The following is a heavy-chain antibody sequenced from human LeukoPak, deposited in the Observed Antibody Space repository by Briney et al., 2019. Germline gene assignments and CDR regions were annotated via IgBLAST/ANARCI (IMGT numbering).Heavy chain of an antibody. Sequence: GGSLRLSCAASGFTFSSYAMSWVRQAPGKGLEWVSAISGSGGSTYYADSVKGRFTISRDNSKNTLYLQMNSLRDEDTAVYYCARWFTSGRGFFDYWGQGILVTVSS. V-gene: IGHV3-23*01. J-gene: IGHJ4*02. CDR2: ISGSGGST. CDR1: GFTFSSYA. D-gene: IGHD6-19*01. CDR3: ARWFTSGRGFFDY.